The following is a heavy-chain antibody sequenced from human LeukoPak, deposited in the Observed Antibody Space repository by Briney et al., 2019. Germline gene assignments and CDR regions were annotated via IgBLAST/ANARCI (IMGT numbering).Heavy chain of an antibody. V-gene: IGHV4-4*09. CDR2: IHSSGST. D-gene: IGHD3-22*01. J-gene: IGHJ4*02. CDR3: ARRKGDSGYYSH. Sequence: PSGTLSLTCTVSGGSITGYYWSWVRQPPGKGLEWIGYIHSSGSTDYSPSLKSRVTISVDTSKNQFSLKLNSVTAADTAVYYCARRKGDSGYYSHWGPGTLVTVSS. CDR1: GGSITGYY.